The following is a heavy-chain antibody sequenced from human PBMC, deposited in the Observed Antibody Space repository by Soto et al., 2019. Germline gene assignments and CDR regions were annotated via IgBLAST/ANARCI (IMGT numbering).Heavy chain of an antibody. CDR3: ALTHLFSSSWQADYYYYYGMDV. J-gene: IGHJ6*02. CDR2: IDWDDDK. CDR1: GFSLSTSGMC. D-gene: IGHD6-13*01. Sequence: SGPTLVNPTQTLTLTCTFSGFSLSTSGMCVSWIRQPPGKALEWLALIDWDDDKYYSTSLKTRLTISKDTSKNQVALTMTNMDPVDTATYYCALTHLFSSSWQADYYYYYGMDVWGQGTTVTVSS. V-gene: IGHV2-70*01.